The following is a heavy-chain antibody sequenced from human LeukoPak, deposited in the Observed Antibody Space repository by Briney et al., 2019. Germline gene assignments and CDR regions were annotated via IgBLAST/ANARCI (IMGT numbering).Heavy chain of an antibody. CDR2: IRYDGSNK. V-gene: IGHV3-30*02. CDR1: GFHFTTYW. Sequence: GGSLRLSCAASGFHFTTYWMGWVRQAPGKGLEWVAFIRYDGSNKYYADSVKGRFTISRDNSKNTLYLQMNSLRAEDTAVYYCARPLQQQWGAFDIWGQGTMVTVSS. D-gene: IGHD1/OR15-1a*01. CDR3: ARPLQQQWGAFDI. J-gene: IGHJ3*02.